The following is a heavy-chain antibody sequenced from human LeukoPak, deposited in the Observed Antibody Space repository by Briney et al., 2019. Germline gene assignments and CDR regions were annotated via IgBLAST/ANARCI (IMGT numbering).Heavy chain of an antibody. D-gene: IGHD3-22*01. J-gene: IGHJ4*02. Sequence: GGSLRLTCAASGFTFSSYSMNWVRQAPGKGLEWVSYISSSSSTIYYADSVKGRFTISRDNAKNSLYLQMNSLRAEDTAVYYCARDLRDYYDSSGYYYVSDSGAALDYWGQGTLVTVSS. V-gene: IGHV3-48*01. CDR1: GFTFSSYS. CDR2: ISSSSSTI. CDR3: ARDLRDYYDSSGYYYVSDSGAALDY.